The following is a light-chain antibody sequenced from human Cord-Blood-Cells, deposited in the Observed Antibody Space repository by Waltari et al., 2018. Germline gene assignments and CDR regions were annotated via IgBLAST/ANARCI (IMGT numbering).Light chain of an antibody. V-gene: IGKV4-1*01. CDR3: QQYYSTPFT. Sequence: DIVMTQSPDSLAVSLGERATINCKSSQSVLYSSNNNNHFAWYQQKPGQPPKLLIYWASTREAGVPDRFSGSGSGTDFTLTISSLQAEDVAVYYCQQYYSTPFTFGPGTKVDIK. CDR1: QSVLYSSNNNNH. J-gene: IGKJ3*01. CDR2: WAS.